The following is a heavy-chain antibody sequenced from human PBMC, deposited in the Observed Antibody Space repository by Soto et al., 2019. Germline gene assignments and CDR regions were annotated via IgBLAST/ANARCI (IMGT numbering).Heavy chain of an antibody. CDR1: GFTFSSYS. J-gene: IGHJ5*01. CDR3: ARHPERIGNSWLDS. V-gene: IGHV3-48*01. Sequence: GGSLKLSCGASGFTFSSYSMNWVRQAPGKGLEWVSYISSSSSTIYYADSVKGRFTISRDNAKNSLYLQMNSLRAEDTAVYYCARHPERIGNSWLDSWGQGTLVTVSS. D-gene: IGHD1-26*01. CDR2: ISSSSSTI.